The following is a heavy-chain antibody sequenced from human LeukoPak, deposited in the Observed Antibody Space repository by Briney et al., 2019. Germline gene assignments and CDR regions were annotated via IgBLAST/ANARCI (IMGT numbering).Heavy chain of an antibody. CDR2: IYYSGST. D-gene: IGHD6-19*01. J-gene: IGHJ4*02. CDR1: GGSISSSSYY. CDR3: ARLWGQWLVFDY. Sequence: PSETLSLTCTVSGGSISSSSYYWGWIRQPPGKVLEWIGSIYYSGSTYYNPSLKSRVTISVDTSKNQFSLKLSSVTAADTAVYYCARLWGQWLVFDYWGQGTLVTVSS. V-gene: IGHV4-39*01.